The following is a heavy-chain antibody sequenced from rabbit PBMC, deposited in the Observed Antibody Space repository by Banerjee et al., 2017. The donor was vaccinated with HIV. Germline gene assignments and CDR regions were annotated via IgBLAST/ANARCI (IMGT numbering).Heavy chain of an antibody. Sequence: QEQLVESGGGLVRPEGSLKLSCTASGFSFSNKAVMCWVRQAPGKGLQWIACINAVTGKAVYATWAKGRFTFSKTSSTTVTLQMTSLTAADTATYFCARDTGSSFSSYGMDLWGQGPLVTVS. CDR2: INAVTGKA. CDR3: ARDTGSSFSSYGMDL. D-gene: IGHD8-1*01. V-gene: IGHV1S45*01. J-gene: IGHJ6*01. CDR1: GFSFSNKAV.